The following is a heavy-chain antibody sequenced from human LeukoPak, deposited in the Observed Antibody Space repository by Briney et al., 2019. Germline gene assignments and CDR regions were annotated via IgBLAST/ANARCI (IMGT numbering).Heavy chain of an antibody. CDR3: ASSREATSNRFVY. J-gene: IGHJ5*01. CDR2: IYSGGKK. V-gene: IGHV3-66*01. D-gene: IGHD2-2*01. Sequence: PSGSLSLYGSASGFTNSRSYMTGVNPAPGKGLEWDSIIYSGGKKYHADPVQGRFTIPRDNSKNTLDLQMNSLRAEDTAVYHCASSREATSNRFVYWGQGTLVTVPS. CDR1: GFTNSRSY.